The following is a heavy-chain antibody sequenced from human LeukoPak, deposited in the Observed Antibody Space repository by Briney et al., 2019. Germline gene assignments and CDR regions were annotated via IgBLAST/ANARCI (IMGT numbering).Heavy chain of an antibody. D-gene: IGHD3-10*01. CDR2: IHYSGST. V-gene: IGHV4-59*01. Sequence: SETLSLTCTVSGTSISSYYWNWIRQPPGKGLEWIGYIHYSGSTNYNPSLKSRVTISVDTSKNQFSLKVNSVTAADTAVYYWAVHYGSGSYSFDYWGQGTLVTVSS. J-gene: IGHJ4*02. CDR3: AVHYGSGSYSFDY. CDR1: GTSISSYY.